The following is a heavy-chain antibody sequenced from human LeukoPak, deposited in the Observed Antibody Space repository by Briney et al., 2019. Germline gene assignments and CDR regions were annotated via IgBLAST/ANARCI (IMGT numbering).Heavy chain of an antibody. Sequence: PSETLSLTCTVSGGSISSSNYYWGWIRQPPGKGLEWIGSIFYSGSTYYNPSLKSRITISVDTSRRQFSLNLSSVTAADPAVYYCAGHSSMTTVVFDYWGQGTLVTVSS. CDR3: AGHSSMTTVVFDY. V-gene: IGHV4-39*01. CDR2: IFYSGST. CDR1: GGSISSSNYY. D-gene: IGHD4-23*01. J-gene: IGHJ4*02.